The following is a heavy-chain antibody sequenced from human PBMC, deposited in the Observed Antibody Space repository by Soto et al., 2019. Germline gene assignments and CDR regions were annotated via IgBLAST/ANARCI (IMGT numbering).Heavy chain of an antibody. D-gene: IGHD4-4*01. J-gene: IGHJ5*02. V-gene: IGHV4-39*01. Sequence: PSETLSLTCTVSGGSISSSSYYWGWIRQPPGKGLEWIGSIYYSGSTYYNPPLKSRVTISVDTSKNQFSLKLSSVTAADTAVYYCARHVQYPNWFDPWGQGTLVTV. CDR3: ARHVQYPNWFDP. CDR1: GGSISSSSYY. CDR2: IYYSGST.